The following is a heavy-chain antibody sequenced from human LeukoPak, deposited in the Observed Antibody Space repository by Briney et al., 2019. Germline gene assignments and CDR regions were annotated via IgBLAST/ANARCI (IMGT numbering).Heavy chain of an antibody. CDR2: ISNNGGRT. Sequence: GGSLRLSCAGSGFSFSSNTMSWVRQAPGRGLEWVSAISNNGGRTDYADSVKGRFTISRDNSKSTLYLHMDSLRAEDTAVYYCARDEDTSALSEYWGQGTLVTVSP. D-gene: IGHD2/OR15-2a*01. CDR3: ARDEDTSALSEY. CDR1: GFSFSSNT. J-gene: IGHJ4*02. V-gene: IGHV3-23*01.